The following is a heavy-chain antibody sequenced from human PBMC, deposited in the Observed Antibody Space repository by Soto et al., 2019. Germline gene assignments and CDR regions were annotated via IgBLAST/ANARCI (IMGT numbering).Heavy chain of an antibody. CDR3: ARRWGDASDI. D-gene: IGHD1-26*01. V-gene: IGHV4-61*08. CDR1: GGSISSGGYS. J-gene: IGHJ3*02. CDR2: IYYSGST. Sequence: SETLSLTCAVSGGSISSGGYSWSWIRQPPGKGLEWIGYIYYSGSTNYNPSLKSRVTISVDTSKNQFSLKLGSVTAADTAVYYCARRWGDASDIWGQGTMVTVSS.